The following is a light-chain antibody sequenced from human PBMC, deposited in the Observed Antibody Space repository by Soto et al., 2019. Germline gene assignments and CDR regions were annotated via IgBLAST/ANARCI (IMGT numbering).Light chain of an antibody. CDR2: DNT. CDR1: SSNIGSNY. V-gene: IGLV1-51*01. J-gene: IGLJ1*01. Sequence: QSVLTQPPSVSAALGQTVTISCAGSSSNIGSNYVSWYQHLPGTAPKLLIFDNTKRPSDIPDRFSGFKSGTSATLDIGGLQTGDEADYYCGTWDTSLSAFYVFGGGTKLTVL. CDR3: GTWDTSLSAFYV.